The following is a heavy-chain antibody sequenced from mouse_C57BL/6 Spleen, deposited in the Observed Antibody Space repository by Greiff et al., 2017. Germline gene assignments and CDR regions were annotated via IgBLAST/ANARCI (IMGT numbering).Heavy chain of an antibody. CDR2: ISSGGSYT. D-gene: IGHD1-1*01. CDR3: ARLNTTVVAPFDY. J-gene: IGHJ2*01. V-gene: IGHV5-6*01. CDR1: GFTFSSYG. Sequence: EVQLLESGGDLVKPGGSLKLSCAASGFTFSSYGMSWVRQTPDKRLEWVATISSGGSYTYYPDSVKGRFTISRDNAKNTLYLQMSSLKSEDTAMYYCARLNTTVVAPFDYWGQGTTLTVSS.